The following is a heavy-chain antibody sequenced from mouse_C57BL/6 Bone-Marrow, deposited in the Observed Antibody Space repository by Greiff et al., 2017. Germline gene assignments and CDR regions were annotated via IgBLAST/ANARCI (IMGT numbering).Heavy chain of an antibody. Sequence: QVQLQQPGAELVQPGASVKLSCKASGYTFTSYWMQWVKQRPGQGLEWIGEIGPSDGSTNYNQTFKGKATFTVDRSSSTPYLQLSSLTSEDSAVYYCASSTWTCWFAYCGQGPLVTVTA. V-gene: IGHV1-50*01. CDR1: GYTFTSYW. J-gene: IGHJ3*01. D-gene: IGHD2-1*01. CDR3: ASSTWTCWFAY. CDR2: IGPSDGST.